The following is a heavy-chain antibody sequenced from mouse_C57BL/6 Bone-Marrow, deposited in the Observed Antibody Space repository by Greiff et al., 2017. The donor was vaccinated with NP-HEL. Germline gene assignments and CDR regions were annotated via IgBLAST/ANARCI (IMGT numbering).Heavy chain of an antibody. D-gene: IGHD1-1*01. CDR2: IYPGSGST. CDR3: AREKITTVVYFDY. V-gene: IGHV1-55*01. CDR1: GYTFTSYW. Sequence: QVQLKQSGAELVKPGASVKMSCKASGYTFTSYWITWVKQRPGQGLEWIGDIYPGSGSTNYNEKFKSKATLTVDTSSSTAYMQLSSLTSEDSAVYYCAREKITTVVYFDYWGQGTTLTVSS. J-gene: IGHJ2*01.